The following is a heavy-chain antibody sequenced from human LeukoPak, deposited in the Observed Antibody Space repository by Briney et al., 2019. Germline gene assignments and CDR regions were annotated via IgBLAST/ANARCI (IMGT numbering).Heavy chain of an antibody. CDR1: RYTLTELS. Sequence: ASVKVSCKVSRYTLTELSMHWVRQAPGKGLEWMGGFDPEDGETIYAQKFQGRVTMTEDTSTDTAYMELSSLRSEDTAVYYCATLAFSGIAAAGTDFQHWGQGTLVTVSS. CDR3: ATLAFSGIAAAGTDFQH. J-gene: IGHJ1*01. CDR2: FDPEDGET. V-gene: IGHV1-24*01. D-gene: IGHD6-13*01.